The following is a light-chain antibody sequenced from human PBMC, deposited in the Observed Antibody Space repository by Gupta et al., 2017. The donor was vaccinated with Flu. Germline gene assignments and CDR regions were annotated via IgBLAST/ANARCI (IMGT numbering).Light chain of an antibody. J-gene: IGLJ7*01. CDR3: QVRDRRSGFPV. CDR2: DAN. CDR1: NIGSKS. V-gene: IGLV3-21*02. Sequence: GGSNIGSKSVHWYQQKLGQAPVFSVYDANDQPSVTPERFSGSRSENTGTLTTSRVAAGDEADYDCQVRDRRSGFPVFGGGTQLTV.